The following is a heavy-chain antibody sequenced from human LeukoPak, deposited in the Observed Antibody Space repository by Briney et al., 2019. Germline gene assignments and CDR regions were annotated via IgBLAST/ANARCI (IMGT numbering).Heavy chain of an antibody. D-gene: IGHD3-16*02. CDR3: ARDRIPHGYDYVWGSYRPSEFDY. V-gene: IGHV3-48*01. CDR2: ISSSSSTI. J-gene: IGHJ4*02. Sequence: PGGSLRLSCAASGFTFSSYSMSWVRQAPGKGLEWVSYISSSSSTIYYADSVKGRFTISRDNAKNSLYLQMNSLRAEDTAVYYCARDRIPHGYDYVWGSYRPSEFDYWGQGTLVTVSS. CDR1: GFTFSSYS.